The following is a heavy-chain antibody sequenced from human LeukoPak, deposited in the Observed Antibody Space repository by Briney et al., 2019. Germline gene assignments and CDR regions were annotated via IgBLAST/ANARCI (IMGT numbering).Heavy chain of an antibody. CDR1: GFIFSSYA. CDR2: ISGSGGST. V-gene: IGHV3-23*01. D-gene: IGHD1-26*01. Sequence: GGSLRLSCAASGFIFSSYAMSWVRQAPGKGLEWVSAISGSGGSTYYADSVKGRFTISRDNSKNTLYLQMNSLRAEDTAVYYCGRWELPYYYFDYWGQGTLVTVSS. J-gene: IGHJ4*02. CDR3: GRWELPYYYFDY.